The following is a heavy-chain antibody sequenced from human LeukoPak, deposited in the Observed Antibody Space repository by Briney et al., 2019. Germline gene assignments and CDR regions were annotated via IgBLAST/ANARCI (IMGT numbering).Heavy chain of an antibody. CDR2: IYYSGSA. CDR1: GGSISSYY. D-gene: IGHD6-13*01. J-gene: IGHJ4*02. CDR3: ARVTGYMVEDYFDY. Sequence: SETLSLTCTVSGGSISSYYWSWIRQPPGKGLEWIGYIYYSGSANYPPSLKSRVTISVDTSKNRFFLRLSSVTAADTAVYYCARVTGYMVEDYFDYWGQGTLVTVSS. V-gene: IGHV4-59*01.